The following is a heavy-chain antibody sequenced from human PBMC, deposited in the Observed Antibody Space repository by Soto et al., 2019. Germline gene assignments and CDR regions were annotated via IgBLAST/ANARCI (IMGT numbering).Heavy chain of an antibody. CDR2: VYQSGTT. D-gene: IGHD2-15*01. V-gene: IGHV4-30-2*01. CDR3: ARDWGYCSSSSCREPAFDV. Sequence: QLQLRESASGLVRPSQTLSLTCAVSGGSVTSGGFSWNWIRQPPGKGLEWIGYVYQSGTTYYNPSLRSRVSISLDRSKNHFSLTLNSVTAADTAVYYCARDWGYCSSSSCREPAFDVWGQGTVVTVSS. CDR1: GGSVTSGGFS. J-gene: IGHJ3*01.